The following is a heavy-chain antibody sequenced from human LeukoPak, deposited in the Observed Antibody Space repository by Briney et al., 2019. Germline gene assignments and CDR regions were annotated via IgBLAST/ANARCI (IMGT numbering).Heavy chain of an antibody. V-gene: IGHV3-23*01. CDR3: AKDAPVAGTGPYYFDY. CDR1: GFTFSSYA. CDR2: ISGSGGST. Sequence: LGGSLRLSCAASGFTFSSYAMHWVRQAPGKGLEWVAAISGSGGSTYYADSVKGRFTISRDNSKNTLYLQMNSLRAEDTAVYYCAKDAPVAGTGPYYFDYWGQGTLVTVSS. D-gene: IGHD6-19*01. J-gene: IGHJ4*02.